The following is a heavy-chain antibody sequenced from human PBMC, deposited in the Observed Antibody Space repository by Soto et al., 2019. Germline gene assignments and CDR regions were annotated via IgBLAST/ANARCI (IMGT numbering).Heavy chain of an antibody. J-gene: IGHJ4*02. CDR2: LAASGDSI. Sequence: GGSLRLSCAASGFTFSSFAMSWVRQAPGKGLECVAALAASGDSIYYADSVKGRFTISRDNSKNSLFLQMNSLGAEDSAVYYCARSGRLSGSYQYWGQGTLVTVSS. CDR1: GFTFSSFA. V-gene: IGHV3-23*01. CDR3: ARSGRLSGSYQY. D-gene: IGHD3-10*01.